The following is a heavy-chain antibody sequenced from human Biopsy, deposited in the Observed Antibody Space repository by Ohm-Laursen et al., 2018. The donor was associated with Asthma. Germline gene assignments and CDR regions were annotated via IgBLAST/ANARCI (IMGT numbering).Heavy chain of an antibody. Sequence: GTLSLTWTVSGGSISSSSYYWGWIRQPPGKGLEWIGSIYYNGRTYYNPSLESRVTVSADTSKNQFSLKLTSVTAADTAVYYCVRGSSSWHHGPFHYYYGLDVWGQGTTVTVSS. J-gene: IGHJ6*02. V-gene: IGHV4-39*01. D-gene: IGHD6-13*01. CDR2: IYYNGRT. CDR1: GGSISSSSYY. CDR3: VRGSSSWHHGPFHYYYGLDV.